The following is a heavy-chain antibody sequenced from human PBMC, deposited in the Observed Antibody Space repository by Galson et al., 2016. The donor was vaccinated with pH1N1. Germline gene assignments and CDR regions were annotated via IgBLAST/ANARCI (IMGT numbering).Heavy chain of an antibody. CDR3: ARTSGYDSWSGYYANLDYYMDV. CDR1: GYSISSGYY. Sequence: ETLSLTCAVSGYSISSGYYWGWIRQPPGKGLEWIGSIYHSGSTYYNPSLKSRVTISVDTSKNQFSLKLSSVTAADTAGYYCARTSGYDSWSGYYANLDYYMDVWGKGTTVTVSS. D-gene: IGHD3-3*01. CDR2: IYHSGST. V-gene: IGHV4-38-2*01. J-gene: IGHJ6*03.